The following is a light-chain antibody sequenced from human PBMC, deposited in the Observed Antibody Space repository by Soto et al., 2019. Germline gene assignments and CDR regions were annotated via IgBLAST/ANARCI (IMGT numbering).Light chain of an antibody. CDR1: SSDVGGYNY. Sequence: ALTQPASVSGSPGQSITISCTGTSSDVGGYNYVFWYQQHPGKAPKLMIYDVSNRPSGVSNRFSGSKSGDTASLTISGLQAEDEADYYCTSYTTSNTYVFGNGTKVTVL. CDR3: TSYTTSNTYV. J-gene: IGLJ1*01. CDR2: DVS. V-gene: IGLV2-14*03.